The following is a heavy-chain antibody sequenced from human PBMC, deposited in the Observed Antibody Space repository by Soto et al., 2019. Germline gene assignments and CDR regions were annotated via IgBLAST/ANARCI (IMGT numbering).Heavy chain of an antibody. CDR3: ARHETGGLYYYYGMDV. J-gene: IGHJ6*02. V-gene: IGHV4-31*03. Sequence: QVQLQAWGPGLVKPSQTLSLTCTVSGGSISSGGYYWSWIRPHPGKGLEWIGYIYYSGSTYYNPSLKIRVTISVDTSKNQFSLKLSSVTAADTAVYYCARHETGGLYYYYGMDVWGQGTTVTVSS. CDR1: GGSISSGGYY. D-gene: IGHD2-15*01. CDR2: IYYSGST.